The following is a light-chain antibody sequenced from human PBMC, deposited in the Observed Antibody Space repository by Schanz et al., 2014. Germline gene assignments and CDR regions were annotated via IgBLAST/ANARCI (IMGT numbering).Light chain of an antibody. V-gene: IGLV2-23*01. Sequence: QSALAQPASVSGSTGQSITISCTGTSSDVGNYRLVSWYQQHPGKAPKLIISEDTERPSGVSHRFSGSKSANTASLTISGLQAEDEADYFCCSYAGRTTFYVFGTGTKLTVL. CDR3: CSYAGRTTFYV. CDR2: EDT. J-gene: IGLJ1*01. CDR1: SSDVGNYRL.